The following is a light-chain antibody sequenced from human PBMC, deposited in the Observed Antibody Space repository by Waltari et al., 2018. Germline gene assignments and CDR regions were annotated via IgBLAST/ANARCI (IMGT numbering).Light chain of an antibody. CDR2: DKN. J-gene: IGLJ2*01. CDR3: HSRDASGVAGS. Sequence: SSELTQDPAVSVAMGQTVRITCQGDSLRNYYASWYQQTPGPAPILVLYDKNNRPPGVPDRFSGSSSHNTGSLTITGAQAEDEASYYCHSRDASGVAGSFGGGTKLTVL. V-gene: IGLV3-19*01. CDR1: SLRNYY.